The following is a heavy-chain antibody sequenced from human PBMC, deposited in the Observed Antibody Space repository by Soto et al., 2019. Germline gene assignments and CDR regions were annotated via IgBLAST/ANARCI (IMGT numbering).Heavy chain of an antibody. V-gene: IGHV3-33*01. CDR1: GFTFNIYG. CDR3: ARDPYFDGNNYYSIHGYFDP. J-gene: IGHJ5*02. CDR2: IWYDGTNK. D-gene: IGHD3-9*01. Sequence: QVQLVESGGGVVQPGRSLRLSCEASGFTFNIYGMHWVRQAPGKGLEWVAAIWYDGTNKYYGDSVKGRFTISRDNSKNTLYLQMSGLRVEDTAVYYCARDPYFDGNNYYSIHGYFDPWGHGTLVTVSS.